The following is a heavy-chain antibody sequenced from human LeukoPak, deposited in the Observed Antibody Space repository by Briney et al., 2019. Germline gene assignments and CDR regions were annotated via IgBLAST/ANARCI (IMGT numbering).Heavy chain of an antibody. CDR3: ARARITAAGSGMDV. CDR1: GYTFTSYD. J-gene: IGHJ6*02. Sequence: ASVKVSCKASGYTFTSYDMNWVRPATGQGLEWMGWMNPNSGNTGYAQKFQGRVTLTRNTSISTAYMELSSLRSEDTAIYYCARARITAAGSGMDVWGQGTTVTVSS. D-gene: IGHD6-13*01. CDR2: MNPNSGNT. V-gene: IGHV1-8*01.